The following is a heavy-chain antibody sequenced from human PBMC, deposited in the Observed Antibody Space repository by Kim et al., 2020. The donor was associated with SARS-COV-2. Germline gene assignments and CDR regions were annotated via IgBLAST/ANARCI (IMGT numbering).Heavy chain of an antibody. CDR3: ARDGFYGGNWFDP. CDR1: GGTFSSYA. Sequence: SVKVSCKASGGTFSSYAISWVRQAPGQGLEWMGGIIPIFGTANYAQKYQGRVTITADESTSTAYMELSSLRSEDTAVYYCARDGFYGGNWFDPCGQGTLVTVSS. V-gene: IGHV1-69*13. D-gene: IGHD4-17*01. J-gene: IGHJ5*02. CDR2: IIPIFGTA.